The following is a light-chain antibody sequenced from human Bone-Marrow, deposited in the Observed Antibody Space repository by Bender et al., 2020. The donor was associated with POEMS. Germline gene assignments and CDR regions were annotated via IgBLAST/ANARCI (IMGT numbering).Light chain of an antibody. CDR3: SSYTTRTIPHVI. Sequence: QSALTQPRSVSGSPGQSVTISCTGTSSDVGGYNYVSWYQQHPGKAPKLMIYDVSKRPSGVPDRFSGSKSGNTASLTISGLQAEDEADYYCSSYTTRTIPHVIFGGRTKLTVL. V-gene: IGLV2-11*01. J-gene: IGLJ2*01. CDR2: DVS. CDR1: SSDVGGYNY.